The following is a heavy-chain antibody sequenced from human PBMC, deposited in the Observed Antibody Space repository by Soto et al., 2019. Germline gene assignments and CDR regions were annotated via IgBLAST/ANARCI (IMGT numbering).Heavy chain of an antibody. CDR2: ISGSGGST. J-gene: IGHJ4*02. CDR3: AKTRPGFDY. CDR1: GFTFSSYA. Sequence: PGGSLRLSCAASGFTFSSYAMNWVRQAPGKGLEWVSSISGSGGSTYYADSVKGRFTISRDNSKNTLYLQMNNLKADDTAVYYCAKTRPGFDYSGQGTLVTVSS. V-gene: IGHV3-23*01.